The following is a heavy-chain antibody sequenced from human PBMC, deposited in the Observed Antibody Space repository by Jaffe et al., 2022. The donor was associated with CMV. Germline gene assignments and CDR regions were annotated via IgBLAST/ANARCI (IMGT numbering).Heavy chain of an antibody. CDR2: LYTGGST. V-gene: IGHV3-66*01. Sequence: EVQLVESGGGLVQPGGSLRLSCAISGFSVSGNYMSWVRQAPGKGLEWVSVLYTGGSTYYADSVKGRFTISRDNTRNTLYLQMNGLRADDTAVYYCARDAAYCGDRCYSGGFDHWGQGTLVTVSS. D-gene: IGHD2-21*02. J-gene: IGHJ4*02. CDR3: ARDAAYCGDRCYSGGFDH. CDR1: GFSVSGNY.